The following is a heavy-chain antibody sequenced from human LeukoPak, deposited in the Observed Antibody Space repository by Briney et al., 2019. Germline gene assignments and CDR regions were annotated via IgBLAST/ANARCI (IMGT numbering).Heavy chain of an antibody. Sequence: SETLSLTCAVYGGSFSGYYWSWIRQPPGKGLEWIGEINHSGSTNYNPSLKSRVTISVDTSKNQFSLKLSSVTAADTAVYYCARDLGPRITIFGVVRGVGRYFDLWGRGTLVTVSS. CDR2: INHSGST. CDR1: GGSFSGYY. V-gene: IGHV4-34*01. J-gene: IGHJ2*01. CDR3: ARDLGPRITIFGVVRGVGRYFDL. D-gene: IGHD3-3*01.